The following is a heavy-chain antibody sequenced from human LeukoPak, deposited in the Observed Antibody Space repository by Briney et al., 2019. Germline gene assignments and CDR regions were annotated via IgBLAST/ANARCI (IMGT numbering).Heavy chain of an antibody. CDR3: ARDRLYRGYSYGFDY. V-gene: IGHV4-61*01. CDR2: IYYSGST. Sequence: SETLSLTCTVSGGSVSSGSYYCSWIRQPPGKGLEWIGYIYYSGSTNYNPSLKSRVTISVDTSKNQFSLKLSSVTAADTAVYYCARDRLYRGYSYGFDYWGQGTLVTVSS. J-gene: IGHJ4*02. CDR1: GGSVSSGSYY. D-gene: IGHD5-18*01.